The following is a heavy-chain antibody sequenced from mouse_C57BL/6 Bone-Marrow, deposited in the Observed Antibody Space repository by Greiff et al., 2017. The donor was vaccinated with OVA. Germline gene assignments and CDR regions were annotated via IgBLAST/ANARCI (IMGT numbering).Heavy chain of an antibody. J-gene: IGHJ2*01. Sequence: EVHLVESGGGLVQPGESLKLSCESNEYEFPSHDMSWVRKTPEKRLELVAAINSDGGSTYYPDTMERRFIISRDNTKKTLYLQMSSLRSEDTALYYGGRPHSPYYFDYWGQGTTLTVSS. CDR3: GRPHSPYYFDY. CDR2: INSDGGST. V-gene: IGHV5-2*01. CDR1: EYEFPSHD. D-gene: IGHD6-1*01.